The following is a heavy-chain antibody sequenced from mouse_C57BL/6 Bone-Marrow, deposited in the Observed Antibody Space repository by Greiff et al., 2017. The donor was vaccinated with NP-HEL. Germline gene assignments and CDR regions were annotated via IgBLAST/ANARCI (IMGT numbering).Heavy chain of an antibody. CDR1: GYSFTGYY. V-gene: IGHV1-42*01. CDR2: INPSTGGT. J-gene: IGHJ3*01. Sequence: VHVKQSGPELVKPGASVKISCKASGYSFTGYYMNWVKQSPEKSLEWIGEINPSTGGTTSNQKFKAKATLTVDKSSSTAYMQLKSLTSEDSAVYYCARDGYDGFAYWGQGTLVTVSA. D-gene: IGHD2-2*01. CDR3: ARDGYDGFAY.